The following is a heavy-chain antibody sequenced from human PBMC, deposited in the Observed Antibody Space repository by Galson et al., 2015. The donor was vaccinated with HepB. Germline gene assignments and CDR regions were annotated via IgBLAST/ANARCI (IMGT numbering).Heavy chain of an antibody. J-gene: IGHJ5*02. Sequence: VKVSCKASGYTFTSYGISWVRQAPGQGLEWMGWISAYNSNTNYAQKLQGRVTMTTDTSTSTAYMELRSLRSDDTAVYYCARDSSIAAAGTGWFDPWGQGTLVTVSS. CDR1: GYTFTSYG. CDR3: ARDSSIAAAGTGWFDP. D-gene: IGHD6-13*01. CDR2: ISAYNSNT. V-gene: IGHV1-18*01.